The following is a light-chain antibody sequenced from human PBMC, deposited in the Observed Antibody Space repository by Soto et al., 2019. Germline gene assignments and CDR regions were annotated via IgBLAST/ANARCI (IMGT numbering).Light chain of an antibody. CDR3: SSYSSSTTWV. J-gene: IGLJ3*02. V-gene: IGLV2-18*02. CDR1: SSDIGSYNR. CDR2: EVS. Sequence: QSALTQPPSVSGSPGQSVTISCTGASSDIGSYNRVSWYQQPPGTAPKLLIYEVSNRPSGVPDRFSGSRSGNTASLTISGLQAEDEADYHCSSYSSSTTWVFGGGTKLTVL.